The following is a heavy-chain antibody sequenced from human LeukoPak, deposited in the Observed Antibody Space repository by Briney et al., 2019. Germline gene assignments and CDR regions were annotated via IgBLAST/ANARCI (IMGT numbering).Heavy chain of an antibody. CDR1: GFTFSDYE. V-gene: IGHV3-21*01. D-gene: IGHD4-17*01. Sequence: GGSLRLSCAASGFTFSDYEMNWVRQAPGKGLEWVSSISSSSSYIYYADSVKGRFTISRDNAKNSLYLQMNSLRAEDTAVYYCARAPRDYSNFDYWGQGTLVTVSS. CDR3: ARAPRDYSNFDY. CDR2: ISSSSSYI. J-gene: IGHJ4*02.